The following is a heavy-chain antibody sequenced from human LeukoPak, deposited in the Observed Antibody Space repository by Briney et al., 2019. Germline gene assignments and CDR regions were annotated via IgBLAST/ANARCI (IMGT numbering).Heavy chain of an antibody. CDR2: IYYSGST. CDR3: ARGPYYYGSGSYFDDY. CDR1: GGSVSSSNYY. D-gene: IGHD3-10*01. J-gene: IGHJ4*02. V-gene: IGHV4-61*01. Sequence: SETLSLTCTVSGGSVSSSNYYWSWIRQPPGKGLEWIGYIYYSGSTNYNPSLKSRITISADTSKNQFSLKLSSVTAADTAVYYCARGPYYYGSGSYFDDYWGQGTLVTVSS.